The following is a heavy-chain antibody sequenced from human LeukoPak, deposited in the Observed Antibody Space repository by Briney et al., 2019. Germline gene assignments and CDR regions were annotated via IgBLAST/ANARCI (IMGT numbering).Heavy chain of an antibody. D-gene: IGHD3-16*01. Sequence: QTGGSLRLSCAVSGFTFNTYAMSWVRQAPGSGLEWVSVVSGSGDSTYYAGSVKGRFTISRDNSKNTLFLQMNSLRADDTAIYYCANGGWLDYWGQGTLVTVSS. V-gene: IGHV3-23*01. CDR3: ANGGWLDY. J-gene: IGHJ4*02. CDR2: VSGSGDST. CDR1: GFTFNTYA.